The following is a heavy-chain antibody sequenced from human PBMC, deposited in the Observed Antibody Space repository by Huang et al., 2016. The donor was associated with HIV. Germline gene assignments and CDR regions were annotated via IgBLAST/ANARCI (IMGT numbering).Heavy chain of an antibody. D-gene: IGHD5-18*01. CDR2: IFPSNSNA. J-gene: IGHJ4*02. V-gene: IGHV5-51*03. Sequence: EVQLVQSGVEVKKPGESLKISCKGSGFSFTRYWIGWVRQMPGKGLEWIVIIFPSNSNAFYSPSFHCHVTSPADKYTRTAYLQWSSLKASDSAIYYCAIHDSNDFTFDDWGQGTLVAVSS. CDR1: GFSFTRYW. CDR3: AIHDSNDFTFDD.